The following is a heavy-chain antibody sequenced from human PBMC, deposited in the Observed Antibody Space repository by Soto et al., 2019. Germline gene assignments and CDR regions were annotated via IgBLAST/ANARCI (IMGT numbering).Heavy chain of an antibody. CDR2: ISSSSSYI. V-gene: IGHV3-21*01. J-gene: IGHJ4*02. Sequence: GVSLRLSCAASGFTFSSYSINWVRQAPGTGLEWVSSISSSSSYIYYADSVKGRFTISRDNAKNSRYLQMNSLRAEDTAVYYCARGLRWFGEWPYFDCRDQGTLGTVSS. CDR3: ARGLRWFGEWPYFDC. CDR1: GFTFSSYS. D-gene: IGHD3-10*01.